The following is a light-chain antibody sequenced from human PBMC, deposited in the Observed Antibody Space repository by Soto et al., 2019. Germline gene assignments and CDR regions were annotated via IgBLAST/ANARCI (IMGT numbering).Light chain of an antibody. Sequence: EVVLTQSPATLSLSPGERATLSCRSSQSVNNNYVAWYQQKPGQAPRLLFFGSSDRATGIPHRFSGSGSGTDFTLTISRLEPEDFAVYYCQQYGSSPPYTFGQGIKLEIK. CDR1: QSVNNNY. CDR2: GSS. V-gene: IGKV3-20*01. CDR3: QQYGSSPPYT. J-gene: IGKJ2*01.